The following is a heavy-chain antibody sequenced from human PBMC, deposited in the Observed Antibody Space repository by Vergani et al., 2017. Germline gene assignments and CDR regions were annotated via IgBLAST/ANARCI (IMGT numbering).Heavy chain of an antibody. D-gene: IGHD1-26*01. Sequence: QVQLVQSGAEVKKPGASVKVSCKVSGYTLTELSMHWVRQAPGKGLEWMGGFDPEDGVTIYAQKFQGRVTMTEDTSTDTAYMELSSLRSEDPAVYYCATLGATMKIDAFDIWGQGTMVTVSS. J-gene: IGHJ3*02. CDR3: ATLGATMKIDAFDI. CDR1: GYTLTELS. V-gene: IGHV1-24*01. CDR2: FDPEDGVT.